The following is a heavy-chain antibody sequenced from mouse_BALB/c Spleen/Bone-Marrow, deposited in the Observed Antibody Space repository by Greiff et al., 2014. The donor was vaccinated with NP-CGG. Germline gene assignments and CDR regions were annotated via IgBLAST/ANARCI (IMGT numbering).Heavy chain of an antibody. Sequence: DVKLAESGGGLVKPGGSLKLSCAASGFTFSSYAMSWVRQTPEKRLEWVASISSGGSTYYPDSVKGRFTISRDNARNILYLQMSSLRSEDTAMYYCARDGSSYYAMDYWGQGTSVTVSS. D-gene: IGHD1-1*01. V-gene: IGHV5-6-5*01. CDR1: GFTFSSYA. CDR3: ARDGSSYYAMDY. CDR2: ISSGGST. J-gene: IGHJ4*01.